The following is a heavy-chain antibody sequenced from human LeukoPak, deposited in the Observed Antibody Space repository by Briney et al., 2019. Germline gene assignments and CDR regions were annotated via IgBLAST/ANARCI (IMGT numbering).Heavy chain of an antibody. V-gene: IGHV1-18*01. J-gene: IGHJ4*02. Sequence: AAVKVSCKSSGYTFTSYGISWVRQAPGQGLEWMGWISAYNGNTNYAQKLQGRVTMTTDTSTSTAYMELRSLRSDDTAVYYCARDGPAIKAHYHAYGDYVLGFDYWGQGTLVTVSS. CDR2: ISAYNGNT. CDR1: GYTFTSYG. CDR3: ARDGPAIKAHYHAYGDYVLGFDY. D-gene: IGHD4-17*01.